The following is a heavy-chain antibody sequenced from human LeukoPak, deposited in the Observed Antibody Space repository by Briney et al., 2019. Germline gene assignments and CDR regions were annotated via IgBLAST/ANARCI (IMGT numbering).Heavy chain of an antibody. CDR2: IKQDGSEK. CDR3: ARATVTRVLDYYFDY. V-gene: IGHV3-7*01. J-gene: IGHJ4*02. Sequence: GGSLRLSCAASGSTFSSYWMSWVRQAPGKGLEWVANIKQDGSEKYYVDSVKGRFTISRDNAKNSLYLQMNSLRAEDTAVYYCARATVTRVLDYYFDYWGQGTLVTVSS. D-gene: IGHD4-17*01. CDR1: GSTFSSYW.